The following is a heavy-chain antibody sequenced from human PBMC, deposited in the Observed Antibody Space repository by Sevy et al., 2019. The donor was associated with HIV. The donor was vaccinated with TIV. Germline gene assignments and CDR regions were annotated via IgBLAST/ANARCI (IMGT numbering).Heavy chain of an antibody. CDR2: IKPDGSDK. CDR1: GFSFSAYW. V-gene: IGHV3-7*01. CDR3: AQGSFVRFDS. J-gene: IGHJ4*02. D-gene: IGHD2-21*01. Sequence: GGSLRLSCAASGFSFSAYWMNWVRQAPGKGLEWVANIKPDGSDKHYVDSAESRLNNSKDNAKNPLYRQMNSVRVEYTSMYYCAQGSFVRFDSWGQGTLVTVSS.